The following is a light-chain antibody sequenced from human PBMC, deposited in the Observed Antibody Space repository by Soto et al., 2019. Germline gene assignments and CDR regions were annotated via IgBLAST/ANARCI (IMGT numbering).Light chain of an antibody. Sequence: DIQMTQSPSTLSASVGDTVTITCRASQSVSRWLNWYQQKSGKAPRLLIYEASNLEIGVPSRFSGSGSRTEFIRTINILQPADSATYYCQQFNSKVWTFGQGTKVEI. J-gene: IGKJ1*01. CDR3: QQFNSKVWT. CDR2: EAS. V-gene: IGKV1-5*01. CDR1: QSVSRW.